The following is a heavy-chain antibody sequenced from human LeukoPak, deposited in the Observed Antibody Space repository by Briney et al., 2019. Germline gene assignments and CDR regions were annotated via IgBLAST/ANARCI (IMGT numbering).Heavy chain of an antibody. D-gene: IGHD2-15*01. CDR3: ASSCSGGSCYWALDY. J-gene: IGHJ4*02. V-gene: IGHV3-48*03. Sequence: GGSLRLSCAASGFTFSSYEMNWVRQAPGKGLEWVSYISSSGSTIYYADSVKGRFTISRDNAKNSLYLQMNSLRAEDTAVYYCASSCSGGSCYWALDYWGQGTLVTVSS. CDR1: GFTFSSYE. CDR2: ISSSGSTI.